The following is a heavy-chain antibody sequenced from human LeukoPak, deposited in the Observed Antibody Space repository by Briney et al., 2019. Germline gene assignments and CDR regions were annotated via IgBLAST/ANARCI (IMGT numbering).Heavy chain of an antibody. V-gene: IGHV4-59*01. Sequence: SETLSLTCTVSGGSISSYYWSWIRQPPGKGLEWIGYIYYSGSTNYNPSLKSRVTISVDTSKNQFSLKLSSVTAADTAVYYCARDRGSYYTHFDYRGQGTLVTVSS. CDR3: ARDRGSYYTHFDY. J-gene: IGHJ4*02. D-gene: IGHD1-26*01. CDR1: GGSISSYY. CDR2: IYYSGST.